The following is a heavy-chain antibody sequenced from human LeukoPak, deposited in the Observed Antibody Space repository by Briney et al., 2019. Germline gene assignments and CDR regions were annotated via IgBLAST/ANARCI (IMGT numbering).Heavy chain of an antibody. CDR3: ARVWFGYFFQ. CDR1: GFDISYNY. D-gene: IGHD3-10*01. CDR2: IHTGGTT. V-gene: IGHV3-53*01. J-gene: IGHJ4*02. Sequence: GGSLRLSCVASGFDISYNYVGWVRQAPGKGLEWVSVIHTGGTTHYADSVKGRFTISKDNSNNTVYLQMNSVRVEDTAVYYCARVWFGYFFQWGQGAMVTVSS.